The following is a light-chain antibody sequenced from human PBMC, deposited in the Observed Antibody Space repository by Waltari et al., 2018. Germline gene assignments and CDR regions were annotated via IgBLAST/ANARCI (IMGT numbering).Light chain of an antibody. Sequence: DIQMTQSPSYLSASVGDRINITRRAGQSISTYLNWYQQKRGEAPKVLIYAASSLARGVPSRFIGSGSGTDFTLTISCLQPEDFATYYCQQSYNVPRTFGQGTKVEI. CDR2: AAS. J-gene: IGKJ1*01. CDR1: QSISTY. V-gene: IGKV1-39*01. CDR3: QQSYNVPRT.